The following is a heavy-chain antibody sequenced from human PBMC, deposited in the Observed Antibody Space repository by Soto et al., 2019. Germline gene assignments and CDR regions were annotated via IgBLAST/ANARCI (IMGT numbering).Heavy chain of an antibody. Sequence: QVQLVQSGAEVKKPGSSVKVSCKASGGTFTSYTISWVRQAPGQGLEWMGRTIPILDIANYAPKFQGRVTITPDTSTSTAYMELSSLRSEDTAVYYCAIDRIRGSGSPHFNWFDPWGQGTLVTVFS. D-gene: IGHD3-10*01. CDR3: AIDRIRGSGSPHFNWFDP. CDR2: TIPILDIA. V-gene: IGHV1-69*08. J-gene: IGHJ5*02. CDR1: GGTFTSYT.